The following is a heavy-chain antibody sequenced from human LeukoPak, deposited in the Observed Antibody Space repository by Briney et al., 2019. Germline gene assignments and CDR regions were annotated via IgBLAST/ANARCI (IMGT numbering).Heavy chain of an antibody. D-gene: IGHD1-1*01. CDR2: ISAYNGNT. CDR1: GYSFTTYG. V-gene: IGHV1-18*01. J-gene: IGHJ4*02. CDR3: ARDTNWKPGY. Sequence: ASVKVSCKASGYSFTTYGFSWVRQAPGQGLEWMGWISAYNGNTNYAQRLQGRVTMTTDTSTSTVYTELRSLRSDDTAMYYCARDTNWKPGYWGQGTLVTVSS.